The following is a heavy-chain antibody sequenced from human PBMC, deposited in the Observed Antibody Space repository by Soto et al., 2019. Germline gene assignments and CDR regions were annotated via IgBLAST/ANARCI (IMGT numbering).Heavy chain of an antibody. D-gene: IGHD3-9*01. CDR3: ARVYYDILTGYFIDAFDI. CDR1: GGSIRSYY. V-gene: IGHV4-59*01. CDR2: IYYSGST. J-gene: IGHJ3*02. Sequence: ETLSLTCTVSGGSIRSYYWSWIRQPPGKGLEWIGYIYYSGSTNYNPSLKSRVTISVDTSKNQFSLKLSSVTAADTAVYYCARVYYDILTGYFIDAFDIWGQGTMVTVSS.